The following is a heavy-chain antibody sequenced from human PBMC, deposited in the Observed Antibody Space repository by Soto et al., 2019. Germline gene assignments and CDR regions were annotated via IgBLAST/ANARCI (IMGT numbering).Heavy chain of an antibody. V-gene: IGHV4-59*01. J-gene: IGHJ6*02. D-gene: IGHD2-8*02. CDR1: GGSISSYY. CDR2: IYYSGST. CDR3: GRIFTVMDV. Sequence: PSETLSLTCTVSGGSISSYYWSWIRQPPGKGLEWIGYIYYSGSTNYNPSLKSRVTISVDTSKNQFSLKLSSVTAADTAVYYCGRIFTVMDVWGQGTTVTVSS.